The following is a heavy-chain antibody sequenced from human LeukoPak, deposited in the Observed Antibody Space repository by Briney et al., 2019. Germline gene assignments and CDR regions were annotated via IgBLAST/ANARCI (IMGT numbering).Heavy chain of an antibody. CDR1: GFTFSDHY. CDR3: ARVTLYGESALDY. CDR2: IGGSSHYT. V-gene: IGHV3-11*06. Sequence: PGGSLRLSCAASGFTFSDHYMSWIRQAPGKGLEWVSYIGGSSHYTNTADSVKGRFTISRDNAKNLLYLQMSSLRTEDTAVYYCARVTLYGESALDYWGQGTLVTVSS. D-gene: IGHD4-17*01. J-gene: IGHJ4*02.